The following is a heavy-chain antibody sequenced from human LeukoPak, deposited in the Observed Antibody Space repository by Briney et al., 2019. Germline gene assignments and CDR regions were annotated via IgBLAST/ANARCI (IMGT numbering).Heavy chain of an antibody. V-gene: IGHV3-23*01. Sequence: GGSLRLSCAASGFTFSSYAMSWVRQAPGKGLEWVAGISGSGGYTYYADSVKGRVTISRDNSKSTLYLQMNSLRAEDTAVYYCARDFHRRLYDSSAYHPYWGQGTLVTVSS. J-gene: IGHJ4*02. CDR2: ISGSGGYT. CDR3: ARDFHRRLYDSSAYHPY. D-gene: IGHD3-22*01. CDR1: GFTFSSYA.